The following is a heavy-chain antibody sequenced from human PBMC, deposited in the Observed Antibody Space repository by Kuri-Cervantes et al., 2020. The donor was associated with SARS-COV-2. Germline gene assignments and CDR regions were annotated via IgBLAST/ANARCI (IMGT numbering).Heavy chain of an antibody. J-gene: IGHJ4*02. D-gene: IGHD6-19*01. CDR1: GGSISSYY. CDR3: ARDRRGGSSLDY. V-gene: IGHV4-59*01. Sequence: SETLSLTCTVSGGSISSYYWSWSRQSPGKGLEWIGNIYDSGSTNYNPSLKSRVTISVDTSKNRFSLTLTSVTAADTAVYYCARDRRGGSSLDYWGQGALVNVSS. CDR2: IYDSGST.